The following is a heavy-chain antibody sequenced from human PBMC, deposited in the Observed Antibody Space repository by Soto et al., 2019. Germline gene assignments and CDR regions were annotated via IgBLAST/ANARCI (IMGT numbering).Heavy chain of an antibody. Sequence: SETLSLTCAVSGGSISSGGYSWSWIRQPPGKGLEWIGYIYHSGSTYYNPSLKSRVTISVDRSKNQFSLKLSSVTAADTAVYYCARDPLRSSGGYYFDYWGKGTLVT. CDR1: GGSISSGGYS. J-gene: IGHJ4*02. CDR3: ARDPLRSSGGYYFDY. CDR2: IYHSGST. V-gene: IGHV4-30-2*01. D-gene: IGHD6-6*01.